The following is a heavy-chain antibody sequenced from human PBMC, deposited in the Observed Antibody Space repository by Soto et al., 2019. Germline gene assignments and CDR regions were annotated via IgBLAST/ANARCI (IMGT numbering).Heavy chain of an antibody. CDR2: ISYDGSNK. CDR1: GFTFSSYG. V-gene: IGHV3-30*03. Sequence: HPGGSLRLSCAASGFTFSSYGMHWVRQAPGKGLEWVAVISYDGSNKYYADSVKGRFTISRDNSKNTLYLQMNSLRAGDTAVYYCARGAGEYSSSWYVVDYWGQGTLVTVSS. CDR3: ARGAGEYSSSWYVVDY. D-gene: IGHD6-13*01. J-gene: IGHJ4*02.